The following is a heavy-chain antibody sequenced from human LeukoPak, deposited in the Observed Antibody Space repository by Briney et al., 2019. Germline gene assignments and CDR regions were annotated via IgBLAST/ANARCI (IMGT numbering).Heavy chain of an antibody. V-gene: IGHV1-69*04. CDR1: GGTFSSYT. CDR3: AREGNIDFGCSSTSCYNAFWFDP. J-gene: IGHJ5*02. D-gene: IGHD2-2*02. Sequence: SVKVSCKXSGGTFSSYTISWVRQAPGQGLEWMGRIIPILGIANYAQKFQGRVTITADKSMSTAYMELSSLRSEDTAVYYCAREGNIDFGCSSTSCYNAFWFDPWGQGTLVTVSS. CDR2: IIPILGIA.